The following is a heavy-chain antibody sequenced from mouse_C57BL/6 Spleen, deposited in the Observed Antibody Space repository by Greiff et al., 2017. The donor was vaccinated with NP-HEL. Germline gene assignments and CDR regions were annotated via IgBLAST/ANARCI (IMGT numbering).Heavy chain of an antibody. Sequence: QVQLQQSGAELVKPGASVKISCKASGYSFSSYWMNWVKQRPGKGLEWIGQIYPGDGDTNYNGKFKGKATLTADKSSSTAYMQLSSPTSEDSAVYFCARSGGNYYFDYWGQGTTLTVSS. CDR1: GYSFSSYW. V-gene: IGHV1-80*01. D-gene: IGHD2-1*01. CDR3: ARSGGNYYFDY. J-gene: IGHJ2*01. CDR2: IYPGDGDT.